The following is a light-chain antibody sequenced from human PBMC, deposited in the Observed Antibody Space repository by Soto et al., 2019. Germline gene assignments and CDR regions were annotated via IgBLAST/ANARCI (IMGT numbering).Light chain of an antibody. J-gene: IGKJ1*01. CDR1: QSISSW. CDR3: QQYNSYPWT. V-gene: IGKV1-5*03. CDR2: KAS. Sequence: DIQMTQSPSTLSASVGDRVTITCRASQSISSWLAWYQQKPGKAPKLLIYKASSLESGVPSRFSSSGSGTEFTLTISSLQPDDFATYYCQQYNSYPWTFGQGTKVEIK.